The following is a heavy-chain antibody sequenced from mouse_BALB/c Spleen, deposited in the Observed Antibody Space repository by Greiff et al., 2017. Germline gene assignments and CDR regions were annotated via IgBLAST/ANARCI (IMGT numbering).Heavy chain of an antibody. CDR2: ISSGGSYT. V-gene: IGHV5-9-4*01. CDR3: ASNYYGSSYRNWYFDV. CDR1: GFTFSSYA. J-gene: IGHJ1*01. D-gene: IGHD1-1*01. Sequence: EVKLVESGGGLVKPGGSLKLSCAASGFTFSSYAMSWVRQSPEKRLEWVAEISSGGSYTYYPDTVTGRFTISRDNAKNTLYLEMSSLRSEDTAMYYCASNYYGSSYRNWYFDVWGAGTTVTVSS.